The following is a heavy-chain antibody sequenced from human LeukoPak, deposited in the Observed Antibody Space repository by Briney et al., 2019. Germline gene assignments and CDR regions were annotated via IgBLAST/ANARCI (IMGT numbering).Heavy chain of an antibody. J-gene: IGHJ4*02. D-gene: IGHD6-19*01. CDR3: TKASDSAWRDDFDY. V-gene: IGHV3-23*01. CDR2: ISGNSYST. CDR1: GFSFGTYA. Sequence: GGSLRLSCAASGFSFGTYAMSWVRQAPGKGLEWVSAISGNSYSTYYADSVKGRLTISRDNSKNTLSLQMNSLRAEDTAFYYCTKASDSAWRDDFDYWGQGTLVTVSS.